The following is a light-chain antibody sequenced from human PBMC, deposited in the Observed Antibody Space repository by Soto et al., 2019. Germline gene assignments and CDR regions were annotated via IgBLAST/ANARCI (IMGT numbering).Light chain of an antibody. CDR3: QQGT. CDR2: GAS. V-gene: IGKV3-20*01. J-gene: IGKJ2*01. CDR1: QSVSSSY. Sequence: EIVLTQSPGTLSLSPGERATLSCRASQSVSSSYLAWYQQKPGQAPRLLIYGASSRATGIPDRFSGSGSGTDFTLIISRLEPEDFAVYYCQQGTFGQGTKLEIK.